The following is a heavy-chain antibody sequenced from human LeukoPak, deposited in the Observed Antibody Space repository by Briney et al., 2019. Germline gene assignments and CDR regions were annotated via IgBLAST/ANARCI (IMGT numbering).Heavy chain of an antibody. CDR1: GFTFSSYS. Sequence: GGSLTLSCSASGFTFSSYSIYWVRQAPGKGLEWVSFISSGGSTISYADSVKGRFTISRHNSENTLYLQMNSLRAEDTAVYYCARGPGPGRYGSGSYYSANYYYYGMDVWGQGTTVTVSS. V-gene: IGHV3-21*04. D-gene: IGHD3-10*01. CDR3: ARGPGPGRYGSGSYYSANYYYYGMDV. J-gene: IGHJ6*02. CDR2: ISSGGSTI.